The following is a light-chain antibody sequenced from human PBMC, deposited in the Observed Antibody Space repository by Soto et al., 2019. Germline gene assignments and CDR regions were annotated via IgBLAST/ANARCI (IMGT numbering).Light chain of an antibody. CDR2: GAS. V-gene: IGKV3-20*01. J-gene: IGKJ2*01. CDR1: QSVSSRN. CDR3: LRYGDSPPAYT. Sequence: DIVLTQSPGTVSLSPGERATLSCRASQSVSSRNLAWYRQKPGQAPSLLIFGASNRATGIPDRFSGSGSGTDFTLTISRLEPEDCAVYYCLRYGDSPPAYTFGQGTKLEIK.